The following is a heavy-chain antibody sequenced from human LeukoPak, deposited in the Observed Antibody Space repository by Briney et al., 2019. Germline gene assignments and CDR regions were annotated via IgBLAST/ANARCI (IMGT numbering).Heavy chain of an antibody. J-gene: IGHJ4*02. CDR1: GGPISSSSYY. V-gene: IGHV4-39*01. CDR3: ARPLPTYGSGSYYNPQPFDY. D-gene: IGHD3-10*01. Sequence: SETLSLTCTVSGGPISSSSYYWGWIRQPPGKGLEWIGSIYYSGSTYYNPSLKSRVTISVDTSKNQFSLKLSSVTAADTAVYYCARPLPTYGSGSYYNPQPFDYWGQGTLVTVSS. CDR2: IYYSGST.